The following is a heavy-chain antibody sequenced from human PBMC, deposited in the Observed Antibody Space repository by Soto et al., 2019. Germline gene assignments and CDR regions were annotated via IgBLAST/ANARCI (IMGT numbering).Heavy chain of an antibody. CDR3: AKATVDFDY. Sequence: QVQLVESGGGVVQPGRSLRLSCAASGFTFSSYGMHLVRQAPGKGLEWVAVISYDGSNKYYADSVKGRFTISRDNSKNTLYLQMSSLRAEDTAVYYCAKATVDFDYWGQGTLVTVSS. CDR1: GFTFSSYG. V-gene: IGHV3-30*18. D-gene: IGHD2-15*01. J-gene: IGHJ4*02. CDR2: ISYDGSNK.